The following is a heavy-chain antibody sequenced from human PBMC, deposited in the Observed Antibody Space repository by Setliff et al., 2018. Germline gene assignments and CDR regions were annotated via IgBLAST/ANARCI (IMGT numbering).Heavy chain of an antibody. V-gene: IGHV4-39*07. J-gene: IGHJ4*02. CDR1: GGSISSSSYY. CDR3: ARESMYYNFWSGYSDY. D-gene: IGHD3-3*01. CDR2: IYYSGST. Sequence: PSETLSLTCTVSGGSISSSSYYWGWIRQPPGKGLEWIGGIYYSGSTYYNPSLKSRVTISVDTSKNQFSLKLSSVTAADTAVYYCARESMYYNFWSGYSDYWGQGTLVTVSS.